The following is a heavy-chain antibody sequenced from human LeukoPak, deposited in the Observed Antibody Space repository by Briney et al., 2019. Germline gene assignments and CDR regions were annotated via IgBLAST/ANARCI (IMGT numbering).Heavy chain of an antibody. CDR1: GYTFTSYY. V-gene: IGHV1-46*01. J-gene: IGHJ4*02. D-gene: IGHD6-13*01. CDR2: INPSGGST. CDR3: ARNSRSGYSSSLFDY. Sequence: GASVKVSCKASGYTFTSYYMRWVRQAPGQGLEWMGIINPSGGSTSYAQKFQGRVTMTRDMSTSTVYMEPSSLRSEDTAVYYCARNSRSGYSSSLFDYWGQGTLVTVSS.